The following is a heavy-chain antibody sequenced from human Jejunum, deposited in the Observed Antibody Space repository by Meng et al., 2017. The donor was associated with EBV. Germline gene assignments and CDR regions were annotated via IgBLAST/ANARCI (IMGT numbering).Heavy chain of an antibody. CDR2: ISGSAGST. V-gene: IGHV3-23*01. Sequence: EVHLXXXXXGLVXPGGSLRLSCAASGFTFSSSAMSWVRQAPGKGLEWVSVISGSAGSTYYADSVKGRFTISRDTSNNTLYLQMNSLRAEDTAIYYCAKLLKYWGQGTLVTVSS. CDR1: GFTFSSSA. J-gene: IGHJ4*02. CDR3: AKLLKY.